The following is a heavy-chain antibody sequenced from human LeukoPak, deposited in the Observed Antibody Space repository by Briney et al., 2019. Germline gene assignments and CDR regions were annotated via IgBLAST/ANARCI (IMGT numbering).Heavy chain of an antibody. CDR2: IHNSGTT. J-gene: IGHJ5*02. CDR1: GASISSGSYY. CDR3: AREVMVGATTA. V-gene: IGHV4-61*02. Sequence: SETLSLTCTVSGASISSGSYYWSWIRQPAGTGLEWIGRIHNSGTTKYDPSPKSRVTISIDTPKNQFSLRLSSVTAADTAVYYCAREVMVGATTAWGQGTLVTVSS. D-gene: IGHD1-26*01.